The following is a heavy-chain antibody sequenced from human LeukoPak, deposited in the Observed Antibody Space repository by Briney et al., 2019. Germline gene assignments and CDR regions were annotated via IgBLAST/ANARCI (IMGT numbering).Heavy chain of an antibody. Sequence: ASVKVSCKASGYTFTSYAMHWVRQAPGQRLEWMGWINAGNGNTKYSQKFQGRVTITRDTSASTAYMELSSLRSEDTAVYYCARALSRIAAAGTPSDYWGQGTLVTVSS. V-gene: IGHV1-3*01. D-gene: IGHD6-13*01. CDR3: ARALSRIAAAGTPSDY. CDR2: INAGNGNT. CDR1: GYTFTSYA. J-gene: IGHJ4*02.